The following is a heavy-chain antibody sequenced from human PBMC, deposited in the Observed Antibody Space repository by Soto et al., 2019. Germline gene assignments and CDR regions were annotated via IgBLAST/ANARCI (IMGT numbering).Heavy chain of an antibody. CDR3: ARVSSWSYRYHFAY. CDR1: GGSISSGGYY. J-gene: IGHJ4*02. D-gene: IGHD1-26*01. V-gene: IGHV4-31*03. CDR2: IYYSGST. Sequence: QVPLQESGPGLVKPSQTLSLTCTVSGGSISSGGYYWSWIRQHPGKGLEWIGYIYYSGSTYYNPSLKSRVTLSVDASKNQFSLKLSSVTVADTAVHYCARVSSWSYRYHFAYWGQGTLVTVSS.